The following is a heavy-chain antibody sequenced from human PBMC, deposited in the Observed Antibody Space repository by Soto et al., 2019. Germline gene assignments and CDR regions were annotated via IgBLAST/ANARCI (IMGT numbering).Heavy chain of an antibody. CDR2: ISYDGSNK. CDR3: ARDRGEVTSTPGYFDY. D-gene: IGHD2-21*02. Sequence: QVQLVESGGGVVQPGRSLRLSCAASGFTFSSYAMHWVRQAPGKGLEWVAVISYDGSNKYYADSVKGRFTISRDNSKNTLYLQMNRLRAEDTSVYYCARDRGEVTSTPGYFDYWGQGTLVTVSS. J-gene: IGHJ4*02. V-gene: IGHV3-30-3*01. CDR1: GFTFSSYA.